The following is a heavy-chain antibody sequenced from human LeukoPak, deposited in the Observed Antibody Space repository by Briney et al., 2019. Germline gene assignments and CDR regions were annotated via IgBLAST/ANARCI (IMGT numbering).Heavy chain of an antibody. Sequence: TGGSLRLSCAASGFIFMSYEMYWVRQAPGKGLEWVSYISSSSSTIHCADSVKGRFTISRDNAKNSLYLQMNSLRAEDTAVYYCARALPSSWYFFDYWGQGTLVTVSS. J-gene: IGHJ4*02. CDR2: ISSSSSTI. V-gene: IGHV3-48*03. CDR1: GFIFMSYE. CDR3: ARALPSSWYFFDY. D-gene: IGHD6-13*01.